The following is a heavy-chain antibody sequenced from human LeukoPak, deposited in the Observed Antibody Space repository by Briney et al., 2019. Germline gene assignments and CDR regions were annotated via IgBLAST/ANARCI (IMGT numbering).Heavy chain of an antibody. Sequence: ASVKVSCKASGYTFTGHFIHWVRQAPGQGLEWIGWINPNSGGTNYAQKFQGRVTMTRDTSISTAYMELSRLRSDDTAVYYCARDERYDSSGYPFDYWGQGTLVTVSS. CDR1: GYTFTGHF. J-gene: IGHJ4*02. CDR2: INPNSGGT. CDR3: ARDERYDSSGYPFDY. V-gene: IGHV1-2*02. D-gene: IGHD3-22*01.